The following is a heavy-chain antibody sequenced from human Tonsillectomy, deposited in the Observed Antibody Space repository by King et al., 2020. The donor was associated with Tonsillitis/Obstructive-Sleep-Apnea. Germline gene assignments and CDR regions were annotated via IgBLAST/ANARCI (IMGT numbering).Heavy chain of an antibody. D-gene: IGHD5-12*01. J-gene: IGHJ4*02. V-gene: IGHV4-34*01. CDR2: INHSGST. CDR3: ARAGPVVATTRDDN. CDR1: GGSFSAYY. Sequence: VQLQQWGAGLLKPSETLSLTCAVYGGSFSAYYWTWIRQPPGRGLEWIGEINHSGSTNYNPSLKSRVTISADTSKNKFSLKLSSVTGADTAVYYCARAGPVVATTRDDNWGQGTLVTVSS.